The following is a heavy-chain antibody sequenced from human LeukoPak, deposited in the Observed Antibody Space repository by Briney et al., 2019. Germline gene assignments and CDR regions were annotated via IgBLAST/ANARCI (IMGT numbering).Heavy chain of an antibody. V-gene: IGHV4-34*01. CDR2: INHSGST. D-gene: IGHD6-13*01. CDR3: ARFGVVASGTNY. Sequence: SETLSLTCAVYGGSFSGYYWSWIRQPPGKGLEWIGEINHSGSTDYNPSLKSRVTISVDTSKNQFSLKLSSVTAADTAVYYCARFGVVASGTNYWGQGTLVTVSS. J-gene: IGHJ4*02. CDR1: GGSFSGYY.